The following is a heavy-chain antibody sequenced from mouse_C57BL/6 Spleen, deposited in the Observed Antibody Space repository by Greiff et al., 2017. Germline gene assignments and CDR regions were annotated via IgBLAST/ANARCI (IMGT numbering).Heavy chain of an antibody. D-gene: IGHD1-1*01. J-gene: IGHJ4*01. CDR1: GYTFTSYW. Sequence: QVQLQQPGAELVKPGASVKLSCKASGYTFTSYWMHWVKQRPGRGLAWIGRIDPNSGGTKYNEKFKSKATLTVDKPSSTAYMKLSSLTSEDTAVDYCAKGAITTVVDAMDYWGQGTSVTVSS. V-gene: IGHV1-72*01. CDR2: IDPNSGGT. CDR3: AKGAITTVVDAMDY.